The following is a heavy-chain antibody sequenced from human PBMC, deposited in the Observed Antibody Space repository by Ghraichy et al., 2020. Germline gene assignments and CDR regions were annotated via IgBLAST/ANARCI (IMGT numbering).Heavy chain of an antibody. D-gene: IGHD6-13*01. CDR2: IGPSGSDI. V-gene: IGHV3-11*01. Sequence: SLNISCAASGFIFSDYYMSWIRQAPGKGLEWVSYIGPSGSDIFYADSVKGRFAISRDNAKNSLYLQMNSLRDEDTAVYYCARRSSLDYWGQGTLVTVSS. CDR3: ARRSSLDY. CDR1: GFIFSDYY. J-gene: IGHJ4*02.